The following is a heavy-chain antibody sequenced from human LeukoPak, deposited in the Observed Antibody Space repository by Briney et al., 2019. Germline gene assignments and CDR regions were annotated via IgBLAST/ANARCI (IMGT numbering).Heavy chain of an antibody. D-gene: IGHD3-3*01. CDR2: ISSSSTYI. J-gene: IGHJ4*02. V-gene: IGHV3-21*01. CDR3: ARDFSSQSLDY. Sequence: RGSLRLSCAASGFTFSTYIMNWVRQAPGKGLEWVSSISSSSTYIYYADSVKGRFTISRDNAKNSLYLQMDSLRAEDTAVYYCARDFSSQSLDYWGQGTLVTVSS. CDR1: GFTFSTYI.